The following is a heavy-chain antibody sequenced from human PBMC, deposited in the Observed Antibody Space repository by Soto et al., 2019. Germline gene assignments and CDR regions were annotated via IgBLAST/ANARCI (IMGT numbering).Heavy chain of an antibody. J-gene: IGHJ4*02. Sequence: GESLKISCKGSGYSFTSYWIGWVRQMPGKGLEWMGIIYPGDSDTRYSPSFQGQVTISADKSISTAYLKWSSLKASDSAMYYCARLTLAQDSSGYHIFDYWGLGTQVTVSS. CDR1: GYSFTSYW. CDR2: IYPGDSDT. CDR3: ARLTLAQDSSGYHIFDY. D-gene: IGHD3-22*01. V-gene: IGHV5-51*01.